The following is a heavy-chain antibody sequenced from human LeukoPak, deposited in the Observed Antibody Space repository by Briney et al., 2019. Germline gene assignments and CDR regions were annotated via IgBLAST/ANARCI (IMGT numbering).Heavy chain of an antibody. Sequence: SETLSLTCTVSGGSISSSSYYWGWIRQPPGKGLEWIGSIYYSGSTYYNPSLKSRVTISVDTSKNQFSLKLSSVTAADTAVYYCARQSSFSYYFDYWGQGTLVTVSS. V-gene: IGHV4-39*01. CDR1: GGSISSSSYY. CDR2: IYYSGST. CDR3: ARQSSFSYYFDY. J-gene: IGHJ4*02. D-gene: IGHD3-16*02.